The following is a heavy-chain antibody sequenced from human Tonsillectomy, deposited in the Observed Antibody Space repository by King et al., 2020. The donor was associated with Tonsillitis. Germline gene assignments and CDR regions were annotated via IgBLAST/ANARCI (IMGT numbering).Heavy chain of an antibody. CDR3: ARDAVPGPIGGDFDY. Sequence: VQLVESGGGVVQPGRSLRLSCAASGFSFSSYAMHWVRQSPGKGLEWVAVISYDGSNKFYTESVKGRFTVSRDSSKNTLIPQMHTLRAEDTAVYYCARDAVPGPIGGDFDYWGQGTLVTVSS. V-gene: IGHV3-30-3*01. J-gene: IGHJ4*02. CDR1: GFSFSSYA. D-gene: IGHD2-21*01. CDR2: ISYDGSNK.